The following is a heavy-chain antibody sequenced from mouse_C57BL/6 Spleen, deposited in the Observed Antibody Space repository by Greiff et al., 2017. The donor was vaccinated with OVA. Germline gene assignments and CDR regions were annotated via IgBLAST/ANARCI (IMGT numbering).Heavy chain of an antibody. D-gene: IGHD1-1*01. CDR1: GFSLTSYG. Sequence: VQLVESGPGLVQPSQSLSITCTVSGFSLTSYGVQWVRQSPGKGLEWLGVIWRGGSTDYNAAFMSSLSSTKDNSKSQVFFKMNSLQADDTAMYYCAKESYYGSSPYWYFDVWGTGTTVTVSS. CDR3: AKESYYGSSPYWYFDV. J-gene: IGHJ1*03. V-gene: IGHV2-5*01. CDR2: IWRGGST.